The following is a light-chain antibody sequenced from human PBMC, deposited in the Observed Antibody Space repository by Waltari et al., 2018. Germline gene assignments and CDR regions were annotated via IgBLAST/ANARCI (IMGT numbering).Light chain of an antibody. V-gene: IGKV1-5*03. CDR2: KAS. J-gene: IGKJ1*01. CDR1: QSISSS. CDR3: QQYNSYPWT. Sequence: TCRARQSISSSLAWYQQKPGKASKLLIYKASSLESGGPSRFSGSGSGTEFTLTISSLQPYDFATYYCQQYNSYPWTFGQGTKVEIK.